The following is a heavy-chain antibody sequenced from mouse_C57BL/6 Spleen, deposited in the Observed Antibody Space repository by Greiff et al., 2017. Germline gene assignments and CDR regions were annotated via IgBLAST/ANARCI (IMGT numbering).Heavy chain of an antibody. Sequence: QVQLKESGAELARPGASVKLSCKASGYTFTSYGISWVKQRPGQGLEWIGEIYPRSGNTYYNEKFKGKATLTADKSSSTAYMELRSLTSEDSAVYFCARYYYGSSYDYYAMDYWGQGTSVTVST. CDR1: GYTFTSYG. V-gene: IGHV1-81*01. CDR2: IYPRSGNT. J-gene: IGHJ4*01. CDR3: ARYYYGSSYDYYAMDY. D-gene: IGHD1-1*01.